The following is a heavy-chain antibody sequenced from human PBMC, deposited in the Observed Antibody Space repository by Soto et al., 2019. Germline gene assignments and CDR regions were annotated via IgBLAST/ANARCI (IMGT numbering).Heavy chain of an antibody. CDR1: RGSISSGTNY. J-gene: IGHJ4*02. V-gene: IGHV4-39*01. Sequence: SETLSLTCTVSRGSISSGTNYWAWIRQPPGKGLEWIANIYYSGSTFYNPSLKSRVTISLDTSKNQFSLKLRSVTAADTAVYYCARREAGWYFDSWGQGTLVTVSS. D-gene: IGHD6-25*01. CDR3: ARREAGWYFDS. CDR2: IYYSGST.